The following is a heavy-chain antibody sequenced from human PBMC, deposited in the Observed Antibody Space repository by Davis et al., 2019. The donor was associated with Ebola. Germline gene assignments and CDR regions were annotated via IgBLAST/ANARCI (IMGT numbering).Heavy chain of an antibody. Sequence: ASVKVSCKASGGTFSNYAINWVRQATGQGLEWMGWMNPNSGNTGYAQKLQGRVTMTTDTSTSTAYMELRSLRSDDTAVYYCARAPPNIVVVPAAIGGAVDYWGQGTLVTVSS. D-gene: IGHD2-2*01. CDR1: GGTFSNYA. V-gene: IGHV1-8*02. J-gene: IGHJ4*02. CDR3: ARAPPNIVVVPAAIGGAVDY. CDR2: MNPNSGNT.